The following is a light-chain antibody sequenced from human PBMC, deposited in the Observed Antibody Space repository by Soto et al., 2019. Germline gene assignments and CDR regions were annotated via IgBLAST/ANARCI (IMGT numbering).Light chain of an antibody. J-gene: IGLJ2*01. CDR2: ENN. CDR3: GTWDSSLSGVV. V-gene: IGLV1-51*02. CDR1: SSNIGNNY. Sequence: QSVLTQPPSVSAAPGQKVTISCSGSSSNIGNNYVSWYQQLPGTAPKLLIYENNKRPSGIPDRFSGSKSGTSATLGGTGLQTGDEADYYCGTWDSSLSGVVFGGGTKVTVL.